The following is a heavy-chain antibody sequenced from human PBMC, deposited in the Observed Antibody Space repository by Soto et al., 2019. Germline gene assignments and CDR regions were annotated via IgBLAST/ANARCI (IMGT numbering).Heavy chain of an antibody. V-gene: IGHV3-11*01. CDR2: ISGSGNTI. CDR1: GFSFRDYY. J-gene: IGHJ5*02. Sequence: GGSLRLSCAASGFSFRDYYMSWIRQAPGKGLEWISYISGSGNTIYYADSVKGRFIISRDNAKNSLFLQMNSLRADDTAVYYCARDRLPMVVVVMGWFDPWGQGTLVTVSS. CDR3: ARDRLPMVVVVMGWFDP. D-gene: IGHD3-22*01.